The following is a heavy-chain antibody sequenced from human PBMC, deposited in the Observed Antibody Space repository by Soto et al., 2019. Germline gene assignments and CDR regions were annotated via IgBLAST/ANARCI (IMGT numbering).Heavy chain of an antibody. CDR3: SYYYDSRGYYPPFYYGMDV. V-gene: IGHV1-69*13. CDR2: IIPIFGTA. CDR1: GGTFSSYA. Sequence: ASVKVSCKASGGTFSSYAISWVRQAPGQGLEWMGGIIPIFGTANYAQKFQGRVTITADESTSTAYMELSSLRSEDTAVYYCSYYYDSRGYYPPFYYGMDVWGQGTTVTVSS. J-gene: IGHJ6*02. D-gene: IGHD3-22*01.